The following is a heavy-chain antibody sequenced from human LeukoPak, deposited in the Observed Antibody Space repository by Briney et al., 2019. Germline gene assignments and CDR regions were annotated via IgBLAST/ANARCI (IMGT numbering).Heavy chain of an antibody. Sequence: GGSLRLSCAASGFTFSDYYMSWIRQAPGKGLEWVSYISSASHYTNFADSVKGRFTISRDNAKSSLYLQMNSLRDEDTAVYYCARYAMVRGIVVWFDPWGQGTLVTVSS. CDR1: GFTFSDYY. V-gene: IGHV3-11*06. CDR3: ARYAMVRGIVVWFDP. J-gene: IGHJ5*02. CDR2: ISSASHYT. D-gene: IGHD3-10*01.